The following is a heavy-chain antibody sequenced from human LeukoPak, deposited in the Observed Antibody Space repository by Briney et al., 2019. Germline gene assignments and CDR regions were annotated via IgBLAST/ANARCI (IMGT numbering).Heavy chain of an antibody. D-gene: IGHD2-2*01. CDR2: ISYDGSNK. CDR3: AKGAVVVPAATADY. V-gene: IGHV3-30*18. CDR1: GFTFSSYG. Sequence: GRSLRLSCAASGFTFSSYGMHWVRQAPGKGLEWVAVISYDGSNKYYADSVKGRFTISRDNSKNTLYLQMNSLRAEDTAVYYCAKGAVVVPAATADYWGQGTLVTVSS. J-gene: IGHJ4*02.